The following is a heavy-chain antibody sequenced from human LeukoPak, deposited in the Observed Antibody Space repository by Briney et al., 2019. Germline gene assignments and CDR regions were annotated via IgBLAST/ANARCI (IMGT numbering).Heavy chain of an antibody. CDR3: ERVNRGSTYYCYYMDV. CDR2: INHSGST. Sequence: KPSETLSLTCAVYGGSFSGYYWSWIRQPPGKGLEWIGEINHSGSTNYNPSLKSRVTISVDTSKNQFSLKLSSVTAADTAVYYCERVNRGSTYYCYYMDVWGKGTTVTVSS. CDR1: GGSFSGYY. V-gene: IGHV4-34*01. D-gene: IGHD2/OR15-2a*01. J-gene: IGHJ6*03.